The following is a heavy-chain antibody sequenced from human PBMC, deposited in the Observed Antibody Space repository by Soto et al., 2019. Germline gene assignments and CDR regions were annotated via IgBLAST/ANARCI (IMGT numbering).Heavy chain of an antibody. D-gene: IGHD2-2*01. CDR1: GFTFDDYG. Sequence: GGSLRLSCAASGFTFDDYGMHWVRQAPGKGLEWVSSLSWNSDSIIYAESVKGRFTISRDNARDSLYLQLNSLRAEDTALYFCAKDFYPLTSPGGYYYGMDVWGQGTTVTVSS. J-gene: IGHJ6*02. CDR2: LSWNSDSI. V-gene: IGHV3-9*01. CDR3: AKDFYPLTSPGGYYYGMDV.